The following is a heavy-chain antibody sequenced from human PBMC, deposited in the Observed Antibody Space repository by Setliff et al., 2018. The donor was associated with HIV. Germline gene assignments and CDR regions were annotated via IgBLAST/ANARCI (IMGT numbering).Heavy chain of an antibody. Sequence: HPGGSLRLSCAASGFTFSSYGMHWVRQAPGKGLEWVAFIRYDGSNKYYADSVKGRFTISRDNSKNTLYLQMNSLRAEDTAVYYCAQIPLAVGAHSGYWGQGTLVTVSS. CDR2: IRYDGSNK. J-gene: IGHJ4*02. V-gene: IGHV3-30*02. CDR3: AQIPLAVGAHSGY. CDR1: GFTFSSYG. D-gene: IGHD6-19*01.